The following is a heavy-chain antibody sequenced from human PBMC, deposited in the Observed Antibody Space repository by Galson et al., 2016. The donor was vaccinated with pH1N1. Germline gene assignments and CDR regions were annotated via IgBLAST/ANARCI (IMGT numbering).Heavy chain of an antibody. D-gene: IGHD2/OR15-2a*01. CDR1: SGSINSSNW. V-gene: IGHV4-4*02. CDR2: IFHTGST. CDR3: TRGYSASRNYFPFFDY. J-gene: IGHJ4*02. Sequence: SETLSLTCVVSSGSINSSNWWGWVRQLPGKGLEWIGEIFHTGSTNYNPSLKSRVAISIDKSKNHFSLNLGSLIAADTAVYFCTRGYSASRNYFPFFDYWGLVTLVTVSS.